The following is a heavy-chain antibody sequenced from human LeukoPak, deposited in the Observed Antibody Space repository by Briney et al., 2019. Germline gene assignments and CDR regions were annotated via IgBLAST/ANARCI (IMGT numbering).Heavy chain of an antibody. D-gene: IGHD3-16*01. CDR1: GYSFTYYW. J-gene: IGHJ3*02. CDR2: IDPSDSYT. CDR3: ARRDDYYDT. V-gene: IGHV5-10-1*01. Sequence: GESLKISCKGSGYSFTYYWISWVRQMPGKGLEWMGRIDPSDSYTNYSPSFQGHVTISTDKSISTAFLQWNSLKASDTGMYYCARRDDYYDTWGQGTMVTVSS.